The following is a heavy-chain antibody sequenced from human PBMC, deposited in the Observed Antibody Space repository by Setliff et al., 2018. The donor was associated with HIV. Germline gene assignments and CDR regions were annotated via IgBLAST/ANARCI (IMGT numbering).Heavy chain of an antibody. CDR3: AREGEGNGWARLDY. CDR1: GYTFTSYY. CDR2: INPSGGST. V-gene: IGHV1-46*01. Sequence: VASVKVSCKASGYTFTSYYMHWVRQAPGQGLEWMGIINPSGGSTSYAQKFQGRVTITRDTAARTDYMELSSLRSEDTAVYFCAREGEGNGWARLDYWGQGTLVTVSS. D-gene: IGHD6-19*01. J-gene: IGHJ4*02.